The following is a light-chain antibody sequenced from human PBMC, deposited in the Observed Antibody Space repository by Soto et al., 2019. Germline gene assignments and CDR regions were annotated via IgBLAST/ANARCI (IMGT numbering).Light chain of an antibody. CDR2: LGS. V-gene: IGKV2-28*01. J-gene: IGKJ2*01. CDR3: MQALQTLGT. Sequence: DIVMTQSPLSLPVTPGEPASISCRSSQSLLHSNGYNYLDWYLQKPGQSPQLLIYLGSNRSSGVPDRFSGSGLGTDFTLKIRRVEAEDVGVYYCMQALQTLGTFNQETQQEIK. CDR1: QSLLHSNGYNY.